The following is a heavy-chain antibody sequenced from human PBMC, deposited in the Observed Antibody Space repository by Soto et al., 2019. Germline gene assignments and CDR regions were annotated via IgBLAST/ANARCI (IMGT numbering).Heavy chain of an antibody. CDR3: ARSVEWLASFDY. V-gene: IGHV1-8*01. CDR2: MNPNSGNT. CDR1: GYTFTSYD. J-gene: IGHJ4*02. D-gene: IGHD6-19*01. Sequence: QVQLVQSGAEVKKPGASVKVSCKASGYTFTSYDINWVRQATGQGLEWMGWMNPNSGNTGNAQKFRGRITMTRNTSISTAYMELSSLRSEDTAVYYCARSVEWLASFDYWGQGTLVTVSS.